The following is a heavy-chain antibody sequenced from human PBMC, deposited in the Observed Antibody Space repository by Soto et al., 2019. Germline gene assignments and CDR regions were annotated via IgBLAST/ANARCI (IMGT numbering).Heavy chain of an antibody. D-gene: IGHD3-22*01. Sequence: GGSLSLSCAASGFTFSSYSMNWVRQAPGKGLEWVSSISSSSSYIYYADSVKGRFTISRDNAKNSLYLQMNSLRAEDTAVYYCARDPTTMTYNWFDPWGQGTLVTVSS. CDR3: ARDPTTMTYNWFDP. CDR2: ISSSSSYI. V-gene: IGHV3-21*01. J-gene: IGHJ5*02. CDR1: GFTFSSYS.